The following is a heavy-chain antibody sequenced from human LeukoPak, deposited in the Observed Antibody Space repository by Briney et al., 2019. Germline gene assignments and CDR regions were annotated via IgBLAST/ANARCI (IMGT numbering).Heavy chain of an antibody. CDR1: GGSFSGYY. V-gene: IGHV4-34*01. CDR3: ARRDSSGWSCFDY. CDR2: INHSGST. J-gene: IGHJ4*02. Sequence: SETLSLTCAVYGGSFSGYYWSWIRQPPGKGLEWIGEINHSGSTNYNPSLKSRVTISVDTSKNQFSLKLSSVTAADTAVYYCARRDSSGWSCFDYWGQGTLVTVSS. D-gene: IGHD6-19*01.